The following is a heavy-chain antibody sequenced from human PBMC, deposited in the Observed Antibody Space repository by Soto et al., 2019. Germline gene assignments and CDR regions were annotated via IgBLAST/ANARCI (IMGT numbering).Heavy chain of an antibody. D-gene: IGHD3-3*01. V-gene: IGHV5-51*01. Sequence: GESLKISCQGSGFNFAGYWIGWVRQKPGEGLEWMGIVYSGDSDIRYSPSFQGLVTISADKSISTAYLQWSSLKASDTAIYYCVRRPDTSRWSGPDYWGQGILVTVSS. J-gene: IGHJ4*02. CDR3: VRRPDTSRWSGPDY. CDR2: VYSGDSDI. CDR1: GFNFAGYW.